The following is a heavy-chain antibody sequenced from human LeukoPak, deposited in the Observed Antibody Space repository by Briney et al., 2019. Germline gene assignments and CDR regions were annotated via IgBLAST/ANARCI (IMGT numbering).Heavy chain of an antibody. CDR2: IDPNTGDS. Sequence: ASVKVSCKASEYTFTGYYIHWVRQAPGQGLEWMGWIDPNTGDSNYVQKFQGRVTMTRDTSISTAYMELSRLRSDDTAFYYCARGVVAATHNWFDPWGQGTLVTVSS. V-gene: IGHV1-2*02. J-gene: IGHJ5*02. CDR3: ARGVVAATHNWFDP. D-gene: IGHD2-15*01. CDR1: EYTFTGYY.